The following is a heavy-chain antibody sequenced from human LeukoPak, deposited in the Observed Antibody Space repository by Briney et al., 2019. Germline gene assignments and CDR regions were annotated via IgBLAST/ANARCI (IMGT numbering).Heavy chain of an antibody. CDR3: ARVGSGSYYRESPHYYYYYGMDV. J-gene: IGHJ6*02. D-gene: IGHD3-10*01. Sequence: GGSLRLSCAASGFTISSNYMNWVRQAPGKGLEWVSVIYSGGTTYYADSVKGRFTISRDNSKNTLYLQMNSLRAEDTAVYYCARVGSGSYYRESPHYYYYYGMDVWGQGTTVTVSS. V-gene: IGHV3-53*01. CDR1: GFTISSNY. CDR2: IYSGGTT.